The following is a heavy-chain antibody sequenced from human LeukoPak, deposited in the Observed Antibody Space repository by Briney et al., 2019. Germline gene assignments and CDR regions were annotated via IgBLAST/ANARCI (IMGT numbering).Heavy chain of an antibody. V-gene: IGHV1-8*02. J-gene: IGHJ4*02. CDR1: GGTFSSYD. Sequence: ASVKVSCKASGGTFSSYDINWVRQATGQGLEWMGWMNPNSGNTGYAQKFQGRVTMTRNTSISTAYMELSSLRSEDTAVYYCARGDGYDFWSGYPKIYFDYWGQGTLVTVSS. CDR2: MNPNSGNT. CDR3: ARGDGYDFWSGYPKIYFDY. D-gene: IGHD3-3*01.